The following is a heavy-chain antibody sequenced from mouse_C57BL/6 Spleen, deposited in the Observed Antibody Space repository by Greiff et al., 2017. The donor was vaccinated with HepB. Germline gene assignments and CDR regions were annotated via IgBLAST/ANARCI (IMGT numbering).Heavy chain of an antibody. J-gene: IGHJ2*01. V-gene: IGHV6-6*01. Sequence: DVQLVESGGGLVQPGGSMKLSCAASGFTFSDAWMDWVRQSPEKGLEWVAEIRNKANNHATYYAESVKGRFTISRDDSKSSVYLQMNSLRAEDTGIYYCTITGTVYYFDYWGQGTTLTVSS. CDR3: TITGTVYYFDY. D-gene: IGHD4-1*01. CDR2: IRNKANNHAT. CDR1: GFTFSDAW.